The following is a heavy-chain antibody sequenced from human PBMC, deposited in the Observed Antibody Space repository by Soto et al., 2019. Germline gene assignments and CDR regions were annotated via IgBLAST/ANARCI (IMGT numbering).Heavy chain of an antibody. J-gene: IGHJ6*02. CDR1: GYTFTSYY. CDR2: INPDGGGT. D-gene: IGHD4-4*01. Sequence: QVQLVQSGAEVKKPGASVKVSCKASGYTFTSYYMHWVRLAHGQGLEWMGIINPDGGGTSYAQQFQGRVIMTRDTSTSTVYMEMSSRRSEDTAVYYCAVGRNYLSIDVWGQGTTVTVSS. V-gene: IGHV1-46*01. CDR3: AVGRNYLSIDV.